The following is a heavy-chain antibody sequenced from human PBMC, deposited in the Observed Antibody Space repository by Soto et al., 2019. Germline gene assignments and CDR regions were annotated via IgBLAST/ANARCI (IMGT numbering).Heavy chain of an antibody. Sequence: GGSLRLSCAASGFTFSSYAMSWVRQATGKGLEWVSAISGSGGSTYYADSVKGRFTISRDNSKNTLYLQMNSLRAEDTAEYYCAKNVDRVAATILFDYWGQGTLVTVSS. CDR2: ISGSGGST. CDR1: GFTFSSYA. CDR3: AKNVDRVAATILFDY. J-gene: IGHJ4*02. D-gene: IGHD2-15*01. V-gene: IGHV3-23*01.